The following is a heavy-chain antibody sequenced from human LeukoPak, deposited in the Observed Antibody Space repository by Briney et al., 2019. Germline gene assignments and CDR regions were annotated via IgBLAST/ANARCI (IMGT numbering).Heavy chain of an antibody. CDR2: ISWNSGSI. Sequence: GGSLRLSCAASGFIFDDYAMHWVRQAPGKGLEWVSGISWNSGSIGYADSVKGRFTISRDNAKNSPYLQMNSLRAEDTALYYCAKDISNHWYQEGMDVWGQGTTVTVSS. CDR1: GFIFDDYA. D-gene: IGHD2-2*01. CDR3: AKDISNHWYQEGMDV. V-gene: IGHV3-9*01. J-gene: IGHJ6*02.